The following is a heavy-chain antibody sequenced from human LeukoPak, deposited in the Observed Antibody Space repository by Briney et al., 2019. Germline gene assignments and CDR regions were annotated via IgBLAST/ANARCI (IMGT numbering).Heavy chain of an antibody. V-gene: IGHV1-69*05. J-gene: IGHJ4*02. Sequence: ASVKVSFKASVCTFSSYAINWVRQAPGQGREWMGRIIHIFGTANYAQKFQCRVTITTDESTSTAYMELSSLRSEDTAVYYCARDGYSSGWIHWGQGTLVSVSS. CDR1: VCTFSSYA. CDR3: ARDGYSSGWIH. CDR2: IIHIFGTA. D-gene: IGHD6-19*01.